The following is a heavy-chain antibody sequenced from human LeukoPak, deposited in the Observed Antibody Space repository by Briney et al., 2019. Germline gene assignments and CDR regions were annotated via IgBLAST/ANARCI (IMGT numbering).Heavy chain of an antibody. Sequence: SETLSLTCTVSGGSISSYYWSWIRQPAGKGLEWIGRTYTSGSTNYNPSLKSRVTMSVDTSKNQFSLKLSSVTAADTAVYYCARDTTGYDYAGYFDYWGQGTLVTVSS. CDR3: ARDTTGYDYAGYFDY. D-gene: IGHD4-17*01. V-gene: IGHV4-4*07. J-gene: IGHJ4*02. CDR1: GGSISSYY. CDR2: TYTSGST.